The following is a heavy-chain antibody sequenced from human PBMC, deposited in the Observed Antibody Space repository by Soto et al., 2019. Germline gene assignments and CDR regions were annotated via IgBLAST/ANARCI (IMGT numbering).Heavy chain of an antibody. D-gene: IGHD3-10*01. V-gene: IGHV3-21*01. CDR3: AREDRLTMVRGVIPLYNWFDP. CDR2: ISSSSSYI. J-gene: IGHJ5*02. Sequence: GGSLRLSCAASGFTFSSYSLNWVRQAPGKGLEWVSSISSSSSYIYYADSVKGRFTISRDNAKNSLYLQMNSLRAEDTAVYYCAREDRLTMVRGVIPLYNWFDPWGQGTLVTVSS. CDR1: GFTFSSYS.